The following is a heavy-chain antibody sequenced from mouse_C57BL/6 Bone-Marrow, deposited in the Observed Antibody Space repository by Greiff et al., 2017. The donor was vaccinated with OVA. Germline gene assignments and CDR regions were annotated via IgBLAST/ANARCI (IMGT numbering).Heavy chain of an antibody. J-gene: IGHJ4*01. Sequence: EVQLQQSGPELVKPGASVKISCKASGYSFTGYYMPWVKQSHGNILDWIGYIYPYNGVSSYNQKFKGKATLTVDKSSSTAYMELRSLTSEDSAVYYCARGGRWGKDYAMDYWGQGTSVTVSS. D-gene: IGHD2-3*01. CDR3: ARGGRWGKDYAMDY. CDR1: GYSFTGYY. CDR2: IYPYNGVS. V-gene: IGHV1-31*01.